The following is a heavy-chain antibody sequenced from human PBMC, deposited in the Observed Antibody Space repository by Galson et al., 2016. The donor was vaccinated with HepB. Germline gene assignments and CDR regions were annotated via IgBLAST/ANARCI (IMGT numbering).Heavy chain of an antibody. D-gene: IGHD3-22*01. J-gene: IGHJ5*02. CDR3: ARENDNSGYYYVGLGWFDP. CDR2: IIPTFGTS. CDR1: GGTLSNYG. Sequence: SVKVSCKAPGGTLSNYGFTWVRHAPGHGLEWMGGIIPTFGTSTYAQKFQGRVKITADSSTSTVYMELSSLRSDDTAVYYCARENDNSGYYYVGLGWFDPWGQGTLVTVSS. V-gene: IGHV1-69*06.